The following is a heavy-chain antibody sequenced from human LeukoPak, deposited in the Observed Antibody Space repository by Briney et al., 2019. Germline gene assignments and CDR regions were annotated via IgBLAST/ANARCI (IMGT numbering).Heavy chain of an antibody. D-gene: IGHD3-16*01. Sequence: GGSLRLSRAASGITFSDHYMNWIRQAPGKGLEWVSYISSSGRTIDYADSVKGRFTISRDNAKKSLYLQMNSLRTEDTAVYYCARTKIENAYGQHHGLDNWGQGILVTVSS. J-gene: IGHJ4*02. CDR2: ISSSGRTI. CDR1: GITFSDHY. V-gene: IGHV3-11*01. CDR3: ARTKIENAYGQHHGLDN.